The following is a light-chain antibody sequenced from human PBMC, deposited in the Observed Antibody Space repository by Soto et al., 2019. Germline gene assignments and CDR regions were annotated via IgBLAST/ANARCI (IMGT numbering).Light chain of an antibody. V-gene: IGKV3D-15*01. CDR2: DAS. J-gene: IGKJ1*01. Sequence: EFVLKQSPGTLSLSPGERATLSCRASQTVRNNYLAWYQQKPGQAPRLLIYDASNRATGIPARFSGSGSGTEFTLNISSLQSEDFAVYYCQHYNNWPPGTFGQGTKVDIK. CDR3: QHYNNWPPGT. CDR1: QTVRNN.